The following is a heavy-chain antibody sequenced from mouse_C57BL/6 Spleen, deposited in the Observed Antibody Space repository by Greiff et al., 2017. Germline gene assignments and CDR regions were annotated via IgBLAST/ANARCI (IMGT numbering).Heavy chain of an antibody. CDR3: ARPITTVVADY. CDR1: GYTFTSYW. D-gene: IGHD1-1*01. V-gene: IGHV1-64*01. Sequence: QVQLQQPGAELVKPGASVKLSCKASGYTFTSYWMHWVKQRPGQGLEWIGMIHPNSGSTNYNEKFKSKATLTVDTSSSTAYMQLSSLTSEDSAVYYCARPITTVVADYWGQGTTLTVSS. CDR2: IHPNSGST. J-gene: IGHJ2*01.